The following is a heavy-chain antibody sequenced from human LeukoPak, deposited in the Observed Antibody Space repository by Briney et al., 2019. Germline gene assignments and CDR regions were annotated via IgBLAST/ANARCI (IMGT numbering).Heavy chain of an antibody. CDR3: ARDSSGY. J-gene: IGHJ4*02. V-gene: IGHV4-38-2*02. Sequence: SETLSLTCAVSGYSISSGYYWGWIRQPPGKGLEWIGIIYHSGSTNYNPSLKSRVTMSVDTSKNQFSLKLSSVTAADTAVYYCARDSSGYWGQGTLVTVSS. D-gene: IGHD1-14*01. CDR1: GYSISSGYY. CDR2: IYHSGST.